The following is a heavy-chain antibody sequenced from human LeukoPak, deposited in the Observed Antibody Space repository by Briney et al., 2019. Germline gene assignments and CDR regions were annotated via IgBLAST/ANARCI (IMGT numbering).Heavy chain of an antibody. CDR2: IIPIFGTA. CDR1: GGTCSSYA. Sequence: GSSVKVSCKASGGTCSSYAISWVRQVPGQGLEWMGGIIPIFGTANYAQKFQGRVMITADESTSTAYMELSSLRSEDTAVYYCARDLGGVSPDLYYYYYMDVWGKGTTVTVSS. D-gene: IGHD3-16*01. V-gene: IGHV1-69*01. CDR3: ARDLGGVSPDLYYYYYMDV. J-gene: IGHJ6*03.